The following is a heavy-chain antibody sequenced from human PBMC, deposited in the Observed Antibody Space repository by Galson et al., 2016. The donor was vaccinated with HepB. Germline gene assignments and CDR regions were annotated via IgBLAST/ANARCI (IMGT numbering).Heavy chain of an antibody. CDR3: ARQTASWYGFDP. D-gene: IGHD2-15*01. CDR1: GGSISPSRHY. CDR2: VYSSGGT. J-gene: IGHJ5*02. Sequence: SETLSLTCNVSGGSISPSRHYWAWIRQAPGKGLEWIGTVYSSGGTSYNPSPTSRVTMFVDTAKNQISLRLSSVTATDTAVYYCARQTASWYGFDPWGPGTQVTVSS. V-gene: IGHV4-39*01.